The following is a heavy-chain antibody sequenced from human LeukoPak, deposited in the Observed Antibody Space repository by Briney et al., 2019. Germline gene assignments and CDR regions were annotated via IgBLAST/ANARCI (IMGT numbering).Heavy chain of an antibody. V-gene: IGHV1-46*01. J-gene: IGHJ4*02. CDR1: GYTFTTYY. D-gene: IGHD6-13*01. CDR2: INPSSGST. Sequence: ASVKVSCKASGYTFTTYYMHWVRQAPGQGLEWMGIINPSSGSTTYTQSFQGRVTMTRDTSTTTVYMELSSLRSEDTAVYYCARGRIPATRSYFDYWGQGTLVTVSS. CDR3: ARGRIPATRSYFDY.